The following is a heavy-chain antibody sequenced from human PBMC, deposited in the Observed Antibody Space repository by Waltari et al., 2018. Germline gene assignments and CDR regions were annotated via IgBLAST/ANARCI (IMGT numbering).Heavy chain of an antibody. V-gene: IGHV1-69*06. CDR1: GGPFSSDG. CDR3: TGGYYESSGFSFSYTYNMDV. CDR2: IIPTFGTT. Sequence: QVQVVQSGAEVKKPGSSVRVSCKASGGPFSSDGISWARQAPGQGLEWMGGIIPTFGTTNYPQEFQGRVTITADKSTSTAYMELSSLRSADTAVYYCTGGYYESSGFSFSYTYNMDVWGQGTTVTVSS. J-gene: IGHJ6*02. D-gene: IGHD3-22*01.